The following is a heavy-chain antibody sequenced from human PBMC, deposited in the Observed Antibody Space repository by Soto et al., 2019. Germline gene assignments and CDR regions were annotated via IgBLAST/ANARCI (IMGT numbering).Heavy chain of an antibody. J-gene: IGHJ4*02. CDR3: ARDSGWAFDY. Sequence: EVQLVESGGNLVQPGGSLRLSCAASGFTFSPYSMNWVRQAPGKALEWIAYIRGSDFDAISYADSVKGRFTISRDNAKKSLYLQMNSLRAEDTAVYFCARDSGWAFDYWGQGALVTVSS. CDR1: GFTFSPYS. D-gene: IGHD3-16*01. CDR2: IRGSDFDAI. V-gene: IGHV3-48*01.